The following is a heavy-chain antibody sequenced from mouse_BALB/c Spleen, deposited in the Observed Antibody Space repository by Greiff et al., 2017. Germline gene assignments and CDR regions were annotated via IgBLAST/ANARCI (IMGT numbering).Heavy chain of an antibody. CDR2: IWAGGST. J-gene: IGHJ4*01. CDR3: ARENWDHYDAMDY. Sequence: VQLQESGPGLVAPSQSLSITCTVSGFSLTSYGVHWVRQPPGKGLEWLGVIWAGGSTNYNSALMSRLSISKDNSKSQVFLKMNSLQTDDTAMYYCARENWDHYDAMDYWGQGTSVTVSS. V-gene: IGHV2-9*02. D-gene: IGHD4-1*01. CDR1: GFSLTSYG.